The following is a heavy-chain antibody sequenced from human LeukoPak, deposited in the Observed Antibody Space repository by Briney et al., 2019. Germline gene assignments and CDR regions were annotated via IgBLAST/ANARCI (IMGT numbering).Heavy chain of an antibody. CDR2: IKQDGSQK. D-gene: IGHD3-10*01. CDR1: GVTFSSYW. Sequence: GGSLRLSCAAPGVTFSSYWMTWVRQAPGKGLEWVANIKQDGSQKYYVDSVKGRFTISRDNTKNSLYLQMNSLRAEDTALYYCARLGGGMDVWGQGTTVTVSS. J-gene: IGHJ6*02. V-gene: IGHV3-7*01. CDR3: ARLGGGMDV.